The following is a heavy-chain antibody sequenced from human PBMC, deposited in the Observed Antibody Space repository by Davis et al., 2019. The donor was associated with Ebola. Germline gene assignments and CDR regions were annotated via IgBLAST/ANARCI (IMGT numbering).Heavy chain of an antibody. CDR1: GFTFSSYA. CDR3: ARVRSGWYTRDGDLDY. Sequence: GESLKISCAASGFTFSSYAMHWVRQAPGKGLEWVANIKQDGSEKYYVDSVKGRFTISRDNAKNSLYLQMNSLRAEDTAVYYCARVRSGWYTRDGDLDYWGQGTLVTVSS. V-gene: IGHV3-7*01. J-gene: IGHJ4*02. D-gene: IGHD6-19*01. CDR2: IKQDGSEK.